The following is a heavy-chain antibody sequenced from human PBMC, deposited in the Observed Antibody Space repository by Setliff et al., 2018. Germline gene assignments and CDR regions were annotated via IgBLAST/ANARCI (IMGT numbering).Heavy chain of an antibody. V-gene: IGHV3-7*01. CDR2: IKQDGSDI. CDR1: GFTYNNCW. J-gene: IGHJ4*02. CDR3: ARDFYSYGSRSYYKTNLDY. D-gene: IGHD3-10*01. Sequence: PGGSLRLSCGASGFTYNNCWVSWVRQAPGKGLEWVANIKQDGSDIYYLDSVKGRFTISRDNAKNSLYLQMNSLRAEDTAVYYCARDFYSYGSRSYYKTNLDYWGQGTQVTVSS.